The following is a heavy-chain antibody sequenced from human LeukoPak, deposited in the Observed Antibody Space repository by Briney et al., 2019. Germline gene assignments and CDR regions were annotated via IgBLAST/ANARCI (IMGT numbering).Heavy chain of an antibody. CDR2: ISGSGDRT. Sequence: GGSLRLSCAASGFMFSSYAISWVRQAPGKGLEWVSAISGSGDRTYYANSVKGRLAISRDNSKNMLYLQMNSLRAEDTAVYYCAREKTTALTPGVDYWGQGTLVTVSS. V-gene: IGHV3-23*01. CDR3: AREKTTALTPGVDY. J-gene: IGHJ4*02. CDR1: GFMFSSYA. D-gene: IGHD4-23*01.